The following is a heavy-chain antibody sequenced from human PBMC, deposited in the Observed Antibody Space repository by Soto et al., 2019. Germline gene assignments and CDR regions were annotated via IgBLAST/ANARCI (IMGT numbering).Heavy chain of an antibody. D-gene: IGHD6-13*01. J-gene: IGHJ4*02. Sequence: ASVKVSCQASRHTLNQQSITWLRQAPRKGVKWMGWISAYNGNTNYAQKLQGRVTMTTDTSTSTAYMELRSVRSDYSSVYYCAKDGVHIAAAGLGYWGQGTLVTVSS. V-gene: IGHV1-18*01. CDR3: AKDGVHIAAAGLGY. CDR2: ISAYNGNT. CDR1: RHTLNQQS.